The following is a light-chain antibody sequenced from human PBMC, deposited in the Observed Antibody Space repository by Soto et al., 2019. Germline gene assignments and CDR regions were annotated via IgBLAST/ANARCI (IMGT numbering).Light chain of an antibody. J-gene: IGLJ2*01. V-gene: IGLV7-43*01. Sequence: QPVATQEPSLTVSPGGTVTLPCASSTGAVTSGYYPNWFQQKPGQAPRALLYSTSNKHSWTPARFSGSLLGVKAALTLSGVQPEDEDEYYCLLYYGGAQVVFGGGTKVTVL. CDR3: LLYYGGAQVV. CDR1: TGAVTSGYY. CDR2: STS.